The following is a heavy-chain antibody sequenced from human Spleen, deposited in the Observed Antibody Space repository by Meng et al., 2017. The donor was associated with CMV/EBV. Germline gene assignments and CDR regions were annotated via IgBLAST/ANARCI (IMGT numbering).Heavy chain of an antibody. Sequence: CAVSRFTVSNNYMSWVRQAPGKGLEWVSVMYSGGNTVYADSVKGRFTISRDNSKNTVDLQMNSLRPEDTAVYYCARFVFNRTPSTYYWGQGTLVTVSS. CDR1: RFTVSNNY. CDR3: ARFVFNRTPSTYY. D-gene: IGHD1-1*01. J-gene: IGHJ4*02. V-gene: IGHV3-66*02. CDR2: MYSGGNT.